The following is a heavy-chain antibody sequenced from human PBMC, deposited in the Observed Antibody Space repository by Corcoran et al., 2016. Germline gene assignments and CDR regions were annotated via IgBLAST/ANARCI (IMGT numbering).Heavy chain of an antibody. CDR1: GYTFTSYG. D-gene: IGHD6-13*01. J-gene: IGHJ2*01. CDR2: ISAYNGNT. CDR3: AGVIVAGIAAAGHWYFDL. V-gene: IGHV1-18*01. Sequence: QVQLVQSGAEVKKPGASVKVSCKASGYTFTSYGISWVRQAPGQGLEWMGWISAYNGNTNYAQKLQGRVTMTTDTSTSTAYMERRRLRSDDTAVDYCAGVIVAGIAAAGHWYFDLWGRGTLVTVSS.